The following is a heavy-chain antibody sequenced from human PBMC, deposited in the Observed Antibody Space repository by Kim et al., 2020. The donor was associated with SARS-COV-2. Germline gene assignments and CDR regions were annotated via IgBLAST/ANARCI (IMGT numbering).Heavy chain of an antibody. Sequence: SETLSLTCTVSGGSISTSSYYWGWIRQPPGKGLEWIGTVFYSGVTHYNPSLQSRVTISMDTSQNSFSLKLSPGTAADTAIYFCARHPDFWSGYHIDTWG. CDR2: VFYSGVT. V-gene: IGHV4-39*01. CDR3: ARHPDFWSGYHIDT. D-gene: IGHD3-3*01. CDR1: GGSISTSSYY. J-gene: IGHJ5*01.